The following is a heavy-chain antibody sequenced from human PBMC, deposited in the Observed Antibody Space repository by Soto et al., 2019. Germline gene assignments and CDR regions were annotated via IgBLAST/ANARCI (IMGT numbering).Heavy chain of an antibody. CDR3: AAVHRWLLGDWYFDL. CDR2: IVVGSGDT. J-gene: IGHJ2*01. D-gene: IGHD3-22*01. CDR1: GFSFSTSA. Sequence: QMQVVQSGPEVKKPGTSVKVSCQASGFSFSTSAVQWVRQARGQRLEWIGWIVVGSGDTSYAQRFQERVTITRDTSTSTVYMELSSLKYEDTAVYYCAAVHRWLLGDWYFDLWGRGTLVIVSS. V-gene: IGHV1-58*01.